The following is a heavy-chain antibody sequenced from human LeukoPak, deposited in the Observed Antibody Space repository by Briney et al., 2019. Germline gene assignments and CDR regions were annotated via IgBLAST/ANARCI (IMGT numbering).Heavy chain of an antibody. CDR1: GFTFSGHW. V-gene: IGHV3-7*01. Sequence: GGSLRLSCAASGFTFSGHWMSWVRQAPGKGLEWVANIKQGGSDKYYVDSVKGRFTISRDNANNLLYLQMNSLRGEDTAVYYCTRDRSRAEDDWGQGTLVTVSS. CDR3: TRDRSRAEDD. D-gene: IGHD1-14*01. J-gene: IGHJ4*02. CDR2: IKQGGSDK.